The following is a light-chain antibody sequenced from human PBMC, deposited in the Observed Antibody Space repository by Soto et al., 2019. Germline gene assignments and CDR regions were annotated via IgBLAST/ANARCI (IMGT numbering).Light chain of an antibody. CDR3: HQSGNSHT. J-gene: IGKJ2*01. Sequence: EIVLTQSPGTLSLSPGERATLSCRASQSINRSYLAWYQHKPGQAPRLLIYGASSRATGIPDRFSGSGSETDFTLTISGLEPEDFAVYYCHQSGNSHTVGQGTKLEIK. CDR2: GAS. CDR1: QSINRSY. V-gene: IGKV3-20*01.